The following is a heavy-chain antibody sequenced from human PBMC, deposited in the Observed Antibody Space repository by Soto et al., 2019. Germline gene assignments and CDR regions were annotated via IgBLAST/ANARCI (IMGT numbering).Heavy chain of an antibody. CDR3: SRLGHSSCHSDDNYRLFDA. V-gene: IGHV4-30-2*01. Sequence: ASETLSLTCVVSGGSISSGGYSWSWIRQPPGKGLEWISYIYHSGIAYYNPSLKSRVTTSVDRSKNNFFLKLTAVTAADTAVYYCSRLGHSSCHSDDNYRLFDAWGQGALVTVSS. CDR2: IYHSGIA. D-gene: IGHD1-26*01. J-gene: IGHJ5*02. CDR1: GGSISSGGYS.